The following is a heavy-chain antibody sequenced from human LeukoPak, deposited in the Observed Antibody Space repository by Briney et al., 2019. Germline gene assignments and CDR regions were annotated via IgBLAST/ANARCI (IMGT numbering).Heavy chain of an antibody. CDR2: ISYDGTNK. V-gene: IGHV3-30*18. CDR1: GFTFNSYG. Sequence: GGSLRLSCAASGFTFNSYGMHWVRQVPGKGLEWVAIISYDGTNKYYADSVKGRFTISRDNSKNTLYLQMNSLRAEDTAVYYCAKVGRVGAMDYWGQGTLVTVSS. D-gene: IGHD1-26*01. CDR3: AKVGRVGAMDY. J-gene: IGHJ4*02.